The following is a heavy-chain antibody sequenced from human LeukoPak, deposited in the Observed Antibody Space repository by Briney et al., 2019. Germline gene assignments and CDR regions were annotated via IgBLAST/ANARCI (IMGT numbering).Heavy chain of an antibody. CDR1: GFTFSSHA. Sequence: GGSLRLSCAASGFTFSSHAMHWVRQAPGKGLEYVSAISSDGGVTYYANSVKGRFTNSRDNSKNTVHLQMGSLRGEDMAVYYCARDPHCGSTSCLSYFDYWGQGTLVTVSS. D-gene: IGHD2-2*01. J-gene: IGHJ4*02. V-gene: IGHV3-64*01. CDR2: ISSDGGVT. CDR3: ARDPHCGSTSCLSYFDY.